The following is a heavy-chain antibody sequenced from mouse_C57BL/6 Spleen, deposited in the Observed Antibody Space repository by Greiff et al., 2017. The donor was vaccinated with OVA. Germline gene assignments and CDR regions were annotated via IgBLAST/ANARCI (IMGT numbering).Heavy chain of an antibody. Sequence: EVKLMESGGDLVKPGWSLKLSCAASGFTFSSYGMSWVRQTPDKRLEWVATISSGGSYTYYPDSVKGRFTISRDNAKNTLYLQMSSLKSEDTAMYYCASLIYYDYDDWFAYWGQGTLVTVSA. CDR1: GFTFSSYG. J-gene: IGHJ3*01. CDR3: ASLIYYDYDDWFAY. CDR2: ISSGGSYT. V-gene: IGHV5-6*01. D-gene: IGHD2-4*01.